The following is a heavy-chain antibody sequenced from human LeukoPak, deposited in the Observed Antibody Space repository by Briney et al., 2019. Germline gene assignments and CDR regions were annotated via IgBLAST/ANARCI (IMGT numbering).Heavy chain of an antibody. CDR3: ARDGRLVRGPFDY. Sequence: SETLSLTCTVSGGSISSSSYYWGWIRQPPGKGLEWIGSIYYSGSTYYNPSLKSRVTISVDTSKNQFSLKLSSVTAADTAGYYCARDGRLVRGPFDYWGQGTLVTVSS. CDR1: GGSISSSSYY. J-gene: IGHJ4*02. CDR2: IYYSGST. D-gene: IGHD6-19*01. V-gene: IGHV4-39*07.